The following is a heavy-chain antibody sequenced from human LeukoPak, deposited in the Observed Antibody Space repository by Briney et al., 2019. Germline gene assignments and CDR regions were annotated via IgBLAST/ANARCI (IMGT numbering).Heavy chain of an antibody. D-gene: IGHD2-21*02. CDR1: GYTFTNYY. CDR3: ARGVVTTSGYLDF. J-gene: IGHJ4*02. Sequence: GASVKVSCKASGYTFTNYYMHWVRQAPGQGLEWMGIVNPSGGRIKYAQTFQGRVTMTRDPSTNTVYMDMSSLRSDDTAVYYCARGVVTTSGYLDFWGQGTLITVSS. CDR2: VNPSGGRI. V-gene: IGHV1-46*01.